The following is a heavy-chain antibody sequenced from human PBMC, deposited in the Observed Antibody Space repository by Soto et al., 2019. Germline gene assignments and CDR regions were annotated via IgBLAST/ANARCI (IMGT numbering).Heavy chain of an antibody. J-gene: IGHJ4*02. CDR1: GASISSGTYY. Sequence: QVQLQESGPGLVKPSQTLSLTCTVSGASISSGTYYWTWIRQHPGKGLEWIGYIYYSGSTYYNPPLKSRLTMSMDTSKNQFSLKLSSVTAADTAVYFCARDRHGDEIDYWGQGTLVTVSS. D-gene: IGHD4-17*01. CDR2: IYYSGST. V-gene: IGHV4-31*03. CDR3: ARDRHGDEIDY.